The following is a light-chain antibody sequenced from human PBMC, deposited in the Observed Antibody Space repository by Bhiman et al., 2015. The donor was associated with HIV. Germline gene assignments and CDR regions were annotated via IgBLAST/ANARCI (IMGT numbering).Light chain of an antibody. J-gene: IGLJ3*02. CDR2: RNN. CDR3: AAWDDSLSGWV. CDR1: SSNIGNNY. V-gene: IGLV1-47*01. Sequence: QSLLTQPPSVSAAPGQKVTISCSGSSSNIGNNYVDWYQQLPGTTPKLLIYRNNQRPSGVPDRFSGSKSGTSASLAISGLRSEDEADYYCAAWDDSLSGWVFGGGTKLTVL.